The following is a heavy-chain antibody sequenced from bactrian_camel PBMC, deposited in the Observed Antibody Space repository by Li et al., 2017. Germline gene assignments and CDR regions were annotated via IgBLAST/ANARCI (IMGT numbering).Heavy chain of an antibody. CDR1: GYSDFC. D-gene: IGHD3*01. V-gene: IGHV3S53*01. J-gene: IGHJ4*01. CDR2: IDSKTNI. CDR3: ATGYFVGGCGLRDTFEY. Sequence: HVQLVESGGGSVQAGGSLRLSCVASGYSDFCMGWFRQAPGKEREGLAVIDSKTNIAYADSVKGRFTISRDIAKNTMFLQMNSLKPEDTGMYYCATGYFVGGCGLRDTFEYWGQGTQVTVS.